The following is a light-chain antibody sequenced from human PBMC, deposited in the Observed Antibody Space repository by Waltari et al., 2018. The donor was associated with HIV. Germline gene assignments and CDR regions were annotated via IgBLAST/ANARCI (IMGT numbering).Light chain of an antibody. CDR3: ATWDISISAVV. CDR1: SNNVGNHG. J-gene: IGLJ2*01. Sequence: HARLIQPPSVSKGIRHTATLPCAGHSNNVGNHGAACLQQPQGHPPKHLSYRDNKRPSGISERFSASRSGNTAPLTITRVQPEEEADYFCATWDISISAVVFGGGTKLTVL. CDR2: RDN. V-gene: IGLV10-54*04.